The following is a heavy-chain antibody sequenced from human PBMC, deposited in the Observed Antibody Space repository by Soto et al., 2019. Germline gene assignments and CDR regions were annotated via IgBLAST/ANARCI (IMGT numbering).Heavy chain of an antibody. J-gene: IGHJ3*02. Sequence: GGSLRLSCAASGFTFSSYSMNWVRQAPGKGLEWVSSISSSSSYIYYADSVKGRFTISRDNAKNSLYLQMNSLRAEDTAVYYCARSIVVVTPGHAFDIWGQGTMVSVS. CDR1: GFTFSSYS. D-gene: IGHD3-22*01. CDR3: ARSIVVVTPGHAFDI. V-gene: IGHV3-21*01. CDR2: ISSSSSYI.